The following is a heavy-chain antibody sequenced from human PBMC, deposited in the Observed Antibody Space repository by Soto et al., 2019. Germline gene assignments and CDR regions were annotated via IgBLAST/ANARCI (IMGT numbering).Heavy chain of an antibody. Sequence: QVQLVESGGGVVQPGRSLRLSCAASGVTLSNFGMHWFRQAPGKGLEWVAVISRDGRTMFYADSVKGRFTISRDSCRNTLYLQMNGLSAEDTAVYIGVGEVASGYWGQGTLVTVSS. J-gene: IGHJ4*02. CDR3: VGEVASGY. V-gene: IGHV3-30*03. CDR1: GVTLSNFG. CDR2: ISRDGRTM. D-gene: IGHD2-21*01.